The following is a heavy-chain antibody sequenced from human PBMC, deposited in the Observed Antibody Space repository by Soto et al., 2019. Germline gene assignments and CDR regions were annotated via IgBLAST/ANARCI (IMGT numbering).Heavy chain of an antibody. CDR3: ARDGGKGRGVIGHY. CDR2: IYYNGGT. J-gene: IGHJ4*02. Sequence: PSETLSLTCTVSGDSVNSENSYWNWIRQAPGKGPEWIGYIYYNGGTNYNPSLKSRATILLDTSTNQFSLTLTSVTAADTAVYYCARDGGKGRGVIGHYWGRGILVTVSS. D-gene: IGHD3-16*02. V-gene: IGHV4-61*01. CDR1: GDSVNSENSY.